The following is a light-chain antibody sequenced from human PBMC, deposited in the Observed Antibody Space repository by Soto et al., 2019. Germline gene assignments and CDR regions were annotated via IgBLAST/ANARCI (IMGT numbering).Light chain of an antibody. CDR2: GAS. CDR1: QSVSSN. CDR3: QQYNNWHPWT. V-gene: IGKV3-15*01. J-gene: IGKJ1*01. Sequence: EIVVTQSPATLSVSPGERSTLSCMAIQSVSSNLAWYQQKPCQAPRLLIYGASTRATGIPARFSGSGSGTEFTLTISSLQYEDFAVHYCQQYNNWHPWTFGQGTKVDIK.